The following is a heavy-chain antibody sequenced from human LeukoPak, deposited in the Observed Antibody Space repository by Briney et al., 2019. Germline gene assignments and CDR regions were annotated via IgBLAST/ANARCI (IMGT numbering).Heavy chain of an antibody. V-gene: IGHV4-39*02. CDR2: IFYSGNT. D-gene: IGHD6-19*01. Sequence: SETLSLICTVSGGSISSSSYYWGWIRQPPGKGLEWIGSIFYSGNTYYNASLKSRVTISVDTSKNHFSLKLSSVTSADTAVYYCARRSSGGGLFDYWGQGTLVTVSS. CDR3: ARRSSGGGLFDY. CDR1: GGSISSSSYY. J-gene: IGHJ4*02.